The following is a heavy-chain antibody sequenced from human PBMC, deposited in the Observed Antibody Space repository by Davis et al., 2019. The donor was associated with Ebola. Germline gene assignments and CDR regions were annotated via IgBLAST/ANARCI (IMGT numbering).Heavy chain of an antibody. J-gene: IGHJ4*02. Sequence: GESLKISCAACGFTFSSYSMNWVRQAPGKGLEWVSYISSSSSTIYYADSVKGRFTISRDNAKNSLYLQMNSLRDEDTAVYYCARDWDYYGSGSKREDFDYWGQGTLVTVSS. CDR3: ARDWDYYGSGSKREDFDY. D-gene: IGHD3-10*01. CDR2: ISSSSSTI. CDR1: GFTFSSYS. V-gene: IGHV3-48*02.